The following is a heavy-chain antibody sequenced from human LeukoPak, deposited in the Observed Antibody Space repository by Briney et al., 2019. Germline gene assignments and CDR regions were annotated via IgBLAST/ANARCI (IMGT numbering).Heavy chain of an antibody. J-gene: IGHJ4*02. CDR2: IYTTGST. CDR1: GGSISSFY. CDR3: ARESQVLYYFDS. V-gene: IGHV4-4*07. Sequence: PSETLSLTCSVSGGSISSFYWSWIRRPAGKGLEWIGRIYTTGSTDYNPSLKSRVTMSVDPSKNQFSLKLSSVTAADTAVYYCARESQVLYYFDSWGQGTLVTVSS.